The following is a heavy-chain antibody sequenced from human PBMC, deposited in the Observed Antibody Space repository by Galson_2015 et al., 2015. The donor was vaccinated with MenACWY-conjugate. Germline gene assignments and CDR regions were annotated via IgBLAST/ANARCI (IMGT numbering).Heavy chain of an antibody. D-gene: IGHD6-13*01. CDR3: ARYSFNNWFDP. J-gene: IGHJ5*02. Sequence: SETLSLTCTVSGGSINNYHWTWIRQPPGKGLEWIGYIYYSGGPVYNPSLKSRVTISVDRSKNQFSLKLSSVTAADTAVYYCARYSFNNWFDPWGQGTLVTVSS. CDR1: GGSINNYH. V-gene: IGHV4-59*08. CDR2: IYYSGGP.